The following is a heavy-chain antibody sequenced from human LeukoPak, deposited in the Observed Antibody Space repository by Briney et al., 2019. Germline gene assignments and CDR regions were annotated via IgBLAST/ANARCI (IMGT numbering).Heavy chain of an antibody. CDR2: IYYRGSI. J-gene: IGHJ1*01. V-gene: IGHV4-39*07. CDR1: GGSISSNRHY. Sequence: SETLSLTCTVSGGSISSNRHYWGWIRQPPGKGPEWIGNIYYRGSIAYNPSLRSRVTMSIDTSKNQFSLNLNSVTAADTAVYYCARGGAARLHFQNWGQGTLVTVSS. CDR3: ARGGAARLHFQN. D-gene: IGHD6-6*01.